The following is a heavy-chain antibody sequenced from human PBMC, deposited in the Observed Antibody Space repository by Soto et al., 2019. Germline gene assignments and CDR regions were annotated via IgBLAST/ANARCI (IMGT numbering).Heavy chain of an antibody. D-gene: IGHD2-2*01. J-gene: IGHJ5*02. CDR2: IIAYNGNT. V-gene: IGHV1-18*01. CDR3: ARVTLGYCSSTGCSGWFDP. CDR1: GYTFTSYG. Sequence: QVQLVQSGAEVKKPGASVKVSCKASGYTFTSYGISWVRQAPGQGLEWMGWIIAYNGNTNYAQKLQGRVTMTTDTSTSTAHMELRSLRSDYTAVYYCARVTLGYCSSTGCSGWFDPWGQGTLVTFSS.